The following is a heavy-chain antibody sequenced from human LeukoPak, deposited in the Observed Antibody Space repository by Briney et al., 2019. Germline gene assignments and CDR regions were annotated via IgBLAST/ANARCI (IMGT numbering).Heavy chain of an antibody. J-gene: IGHJ4*02. CDR2: IIPILGIA. V-gene: IGHV1-69*04. Sequence: ASVKVSCKASGGTFSSYAISWVRQAPGQGLEWMGRIIPILGIANYAQKFQGRVTITADKSTSTAYMELSSLRSEDTAVYYCARGGYYDSSRHHDYWGQGTLVTVSS. D-gene: IGHD3-22*01. CDR3: ARGGYYDSSRHHDY. CDR1: GGTFSSYA.